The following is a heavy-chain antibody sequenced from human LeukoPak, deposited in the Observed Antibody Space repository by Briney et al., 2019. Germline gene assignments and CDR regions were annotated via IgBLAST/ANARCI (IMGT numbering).Heavy chain of an antibody. J-gene: IGHJ4*02. CDR1: GGSFSGYY. Sequence: PSETLSLTCAVYGGSFSGYYWSWIRQPPGKGLEWIGEINHSGSTNYNPSLKSRVTISVDTSENQFSLKLSSVTAADTAVYYCATSGITGTPVWGQGTLVTVSS. D-gene: IGHD1-20*01. CDR2: INHSGST. CDR3: ATSGITGTPV. V-gene: IGHV4-34*01.